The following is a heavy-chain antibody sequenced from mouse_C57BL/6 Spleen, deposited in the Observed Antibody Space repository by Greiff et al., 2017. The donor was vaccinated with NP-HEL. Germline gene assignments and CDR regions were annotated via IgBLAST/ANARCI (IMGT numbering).Heavy chain of an antibody. D-gene: IGHD2-4*01. CDR3: ATHYDYDESYYAMDY. CDR1: GFTFSSYA. CDR2: ISDGGSYT. J-gene: IGHJ4*01. V-gene: IGHV5-4*01. Sequence: DVQLVESGGGLVKPGGSLKLSCAASGFTFSSYAMSWVRQTPEKRLEWVATISDGGSYTYYPDNVKGRFTISRDNAKNNLYLQMSHLKSEDTAMYYCATHYDYDESYYAMDYWGQGTSVTVSS.